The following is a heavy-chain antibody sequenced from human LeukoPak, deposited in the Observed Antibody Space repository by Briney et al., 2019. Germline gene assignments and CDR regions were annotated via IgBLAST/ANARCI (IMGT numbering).Heavy chain of an antibody. V-gene: IGHV4-59*01. CDR3: ARGYYDSSGYYLGFYFDY. D-gene: IGHD3-22*01. CDR1: GGSISSYY. J-gene: IGHJ4*02. CDR2: IYYSGST. Sequence: SETLSLTCTVSGGSISSYYWSWIRQRPGKGLEWIGYIYYSGSTNYNPSLKSRVTISVDTSKNQFSLKLSSVTAADTAVYYCARGYYDSSGYYLGFYFDYWGQGTLVTVSS.